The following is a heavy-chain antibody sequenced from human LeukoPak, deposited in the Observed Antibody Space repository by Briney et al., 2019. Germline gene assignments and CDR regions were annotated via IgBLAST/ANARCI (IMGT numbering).Heavy chain of an antibody. CDR2: IRYDGGNK. V-gene: IGHV3-30*02. J-gene: IGHJ4*02. CDR1: GFTFSSYG. Sequence: GGSLRLSCAASGFTFSSYGMHWVRQAPGKGLEWVAFIRYDGGNKYYADSVKGRFTISRDNSKNTLYLQMNSLRAEDTAVYYCAKDGNYYDSSGYGYWGQGTLVTVSS. D-gene: IGHD3-22*01. CDR3: AKDGNYYDSSGYGY.